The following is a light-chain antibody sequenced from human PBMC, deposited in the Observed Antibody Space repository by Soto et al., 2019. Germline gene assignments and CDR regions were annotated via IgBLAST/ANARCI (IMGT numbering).Light chain of an antibody. CDR3: AAWDDSLNGVV. CDR1: SSNIGRNT. J-gene: IGLJ2*01. Sequence: QSVLTQPPSASGTPGQRVTISCSGSSSNIGRNTVNWYQQLPGTAPKLLIYSNNQRPSGVPDRFSGSKSGTSASLAISGLQSEDEADYYCAAWDDSLNGVVCGGGTKVTVL. CDR2: SNN. V-gene: IGLV1-44*01.